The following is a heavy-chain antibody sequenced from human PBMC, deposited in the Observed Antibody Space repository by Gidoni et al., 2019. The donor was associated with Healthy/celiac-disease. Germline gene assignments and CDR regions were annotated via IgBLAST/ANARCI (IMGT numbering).Heavy chain of an antibody. V-gene: IGHV3-23*01. CDR2: ISGSGGST. Sequence: EVQLLESGGGLVQPGGSLRHSCAASGFTFSSYAMSWVRQAPGKGLEGVSAISGSGGSTYYADSVKGRFTISRDNSKNTLYLQMNSLRAEDTAVYYCAKDHSGFLESDYGMDVWGQGTTVTVSS. J-gene: IGHJ6*02. D-gene: IGHD3-3*01. CDR3: AKDHSGFLESDYGMDV. CDR1: GFTFSSYA.